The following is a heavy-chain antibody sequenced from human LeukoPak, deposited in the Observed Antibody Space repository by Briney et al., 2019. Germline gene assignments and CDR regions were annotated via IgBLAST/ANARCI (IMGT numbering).Heavy chain of an antibody. V-gene: IGHV3-21*01. CDR2: ISSSSSYI. J-gene: IGHJ5*02. D-gene: IGHD1-1*01. Sequence: GGSLRLSCAASGFTFRSSDMNWVRQAPGKGLEWVSSISSSSSYIYYADSVKGRFTISRDNANNSLYLQMNSLRAEDTAVYYCVRVQIGRHLNWFHPWGQGTLVTVSS. CDR1: GFTFRSSD. CDR3: VRVQIGRHLNWFHP.